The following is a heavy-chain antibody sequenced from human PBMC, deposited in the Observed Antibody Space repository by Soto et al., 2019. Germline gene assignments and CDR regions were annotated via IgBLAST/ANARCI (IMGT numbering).Heavy chain of an antibody. CDR1: GGTFKTYT. D-gene: IGHD1-26*01. V-gene: IGHV1-69*06. CDR2: IIPMYDSA. CDR3: ATWRTYSGSYGFDY. J-gene: IGHJ4*02. Sequence: QVQLVQSGAELKKPGSSVNVSCAASGGTFKTYTINWVRQAPGQGLEWIGQIIPMYDSANYAQRFQGRVTIRADKSKNIAYMELSGLRSEDTALYYCATWRTYSGSYGFDYLGQGTLVSVSS.